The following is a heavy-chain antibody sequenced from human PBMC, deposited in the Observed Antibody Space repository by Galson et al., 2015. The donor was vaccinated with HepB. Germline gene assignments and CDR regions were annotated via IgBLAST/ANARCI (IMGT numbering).Heavy chain of an antibody. CDR1: GFTFSSYS. Sequence: SLRLSCAASGFTFSSYSMNWVRQAPGKGLEWVSSISSSSSYIYYADSVKGRFTISRDNAKNSLYLQMNSLRAEDTAVYYCARAYEGQILRFLEWLAPSDAFDIWGQGTMVTVSS. V-gene: IGHV3-21*01. D-gene: IGHD3-3*01. J-gene: IGHJ3*02. CDR3: ARAYEGQILRFLEWLAPSDAFDI. CDR2: ISSSSSYI.